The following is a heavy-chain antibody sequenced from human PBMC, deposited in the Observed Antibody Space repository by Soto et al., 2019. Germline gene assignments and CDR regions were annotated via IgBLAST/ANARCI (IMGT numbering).Heavy chain of an antibody. CDR1: EVTSSSYS. D-gene: IGHD5-18*01. J-gene: IGHJ6*02. Sequence: LRDSCGVGEVTSSSYSMNCILKNPGKGLEWVSYISSSSSTIYYADSVKGRFTISRDNAKNSLYLQMNSLRDEDTAVYYCARAGGIQLWYYYYGMDVWGQGTTVTVSS. V-gene: IGHV3-48*02. CDR3: ARAGGIQLWYYYYGMDV. CDR2: ISSSSSTI.